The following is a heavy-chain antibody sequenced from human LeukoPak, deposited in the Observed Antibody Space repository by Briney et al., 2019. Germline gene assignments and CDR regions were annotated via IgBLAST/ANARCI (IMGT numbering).Heavy chain of an antibody. D-gene: IGHD2-2*02. V-gene: IGHV5-51*01. Sequence: GESLKISCKGSGYSFTSHWIGWVRQMPGKGLEWMGIIYPGDSDTRYSLSFQGQVTISADKSISTAYLQWSSLKASDTAMYYCARVPAAITYYYYYMDVWGKGTMVTVSS. CDR3: ARVPAAITYYYYYMDV. CDR1: GYSFTSHW. J-gene: IGHJ6*03. CDR2: IYPGDSDT.